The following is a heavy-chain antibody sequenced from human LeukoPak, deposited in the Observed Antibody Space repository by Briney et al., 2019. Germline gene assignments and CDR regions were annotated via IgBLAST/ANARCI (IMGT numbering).Heavy chain of an antibody. CDR2: ISSSSTTI. CDR3: ARDFEYYYGSGSYPDAFDI. D-gene: IGHD3-10*01. Sequence: GGSLRLSCAASGFTFSDYYMSWIRQAPGKGLEWVSYISSSSTTIYYADSVKGRFTISRDNAKNSLYLQMNSLRVEDTAVYYCARDFEYYYGSGSYPDAFDIWGQGTMVTVSS. V-gene: IGHV3-11*04. J-gene: IGHJ3*02. CDR1: GFTFSDYY.